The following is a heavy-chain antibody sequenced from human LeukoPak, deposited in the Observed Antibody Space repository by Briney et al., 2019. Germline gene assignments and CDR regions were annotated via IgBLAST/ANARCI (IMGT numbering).Heavy chain of an antibody. CDR1: GFTFSDYY. CDR2: ISSSGSTI. J-gene: IGHJ4*02. CDR3: ARAGYYGSGRLGIVDY. V-gene: IGHV3-11*01. D-gene: IGHD3-10*01. Sequence: GRSLRLSCAASGFTFSDYYMSWIRQAPGKGLEWVSYISSSGSTIYYADSVKGRFTISRDNAKNSLYLQMNSLRAEDTAVYYCARAGYYGSGRLGIVDYWGQGTLVTVSS.